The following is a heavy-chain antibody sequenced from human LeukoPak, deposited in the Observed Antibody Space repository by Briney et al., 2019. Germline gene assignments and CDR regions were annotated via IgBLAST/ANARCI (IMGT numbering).Heavy chain of an antibody. CDR3: ARLYSGYDPPDY. J-gene: IGHJ4*02. V-gene: IGHV4-39*01. CDR1: GGSINRSSYY. CDR2: IHYTGST. D-gene: IGHD5-12*01. Sequence: PSETLSLTCTVSGGSINRSSYYWGWIRQPPGKGLEWIGSIHYTGSTYYNPSLKSRVIISVDTSKNQFSLKVSYVTAADTVVYYCARLYSGYDPPDYWGQGTLVTVSS.